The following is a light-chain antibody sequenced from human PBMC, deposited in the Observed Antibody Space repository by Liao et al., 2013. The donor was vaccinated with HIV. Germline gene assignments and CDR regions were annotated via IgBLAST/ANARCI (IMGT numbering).Light chain of an antibody. V-gene: IGLV3-1*01. CDR3: QAWDITTVV. CDR1: KLGDKY. J-gene: IGLJ2*01. Sequence: SYELTQPPSVSVSPGQTASITCSGDKLGDKYACWYQQKPGQSPVLVIYQDSKRPSGIPERFSGSNSGNTATLTISGTQPMDEADYYCQAWDITTVVFGGGTTLTVL. CDR2: QDS.